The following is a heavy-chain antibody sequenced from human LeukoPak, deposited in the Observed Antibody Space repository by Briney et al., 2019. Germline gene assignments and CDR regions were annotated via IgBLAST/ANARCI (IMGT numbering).Heavy chain of an antibody. CDR3: ARDALSITMIVVVRDYYYYYGMDV. J-gene: IGHJ6*02. D-gene: IGHD3-22*01. V-gene: IGHV1-46*01. CDR1: GYTFTSYY. CDR2: INPSGGST. Sequence: GASVKVSCKASGYTFTSYYMHWVRQAPGQGLEWMGIINPSGGSTSYAQKFQGRVTMTRDTSTSTVYMELSSPRSEDTAVYYCARDALSITMIVVVRDYYYYYGMDVWGQGTTVTVSS.